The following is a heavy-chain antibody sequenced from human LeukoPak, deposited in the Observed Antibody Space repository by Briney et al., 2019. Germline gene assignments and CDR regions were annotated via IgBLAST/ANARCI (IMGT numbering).Heavy chain of an antibody. CDR3: ASLVAVAGTEDY. CDR2: ISAYNGNT. CDR1: GYTFTSYG. Sequence: GASVKVSCKASGYTFTSYGISWVRQAPGQGLEWMGWISAYNGNTNYAQKLQGRVTMTTDTSTSTAYMELSSLRSEDTAVYYCASLVAVAGTEDYWGQGTLVTVSS. V-gene: IGHV1-18*01. J-gene: IGHJ4*02. D-gene: IGHD6-19*01.